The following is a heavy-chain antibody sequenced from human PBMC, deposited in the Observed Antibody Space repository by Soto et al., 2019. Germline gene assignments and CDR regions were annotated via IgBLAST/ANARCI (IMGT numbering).Heavy chain of an antibody. CDR3: AGVENRGSYYLGSCDI. J-gene: IGHJ3*02. Sequence: QVQLQESGPGLVKPSETLSLTCTVSGGSISSYYWSWIRQPPGKGLEWIGYIYYSGSTNYNPSLKSRVTISVDTSKNQFSLKLSSVTAADTAVYYCAGVENRGSYYLGSCDIWGQGTMVTVSS. CDR1: GGSISSYY. D-gene: IGHD1-26*01. CDR2: IYYSGST. V-gene: IGHV4-59*01.